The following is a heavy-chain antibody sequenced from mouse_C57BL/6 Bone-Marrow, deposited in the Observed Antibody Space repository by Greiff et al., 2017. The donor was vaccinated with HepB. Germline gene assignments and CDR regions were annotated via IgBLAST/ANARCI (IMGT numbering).Heavy chain of an antibody. V-gene: IGHV2-2*01. J-gene: IGHJ1*03. CDR1: GFSLPSYG. Sequence: QVQLQQSGPGLVQPSQSLSITCTVSGFSLPSYGVHWVRQSPGKGLEWLGVIWSGGSTDYNAAFISRLSISKDNSKSPVFFKMNSLQADDTAIYYCARKITTVVDWYFDVWGTGTTVTVSS. CDR2: IWSGGST. D-gene: IGHD1-1*01. CDR3: ARKITTVVDWYFDV.